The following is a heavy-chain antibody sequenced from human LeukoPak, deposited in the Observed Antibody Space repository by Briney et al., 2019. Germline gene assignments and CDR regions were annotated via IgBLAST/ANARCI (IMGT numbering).Heavy chain of an antibody. D-gene: IGHD4-11*01. V-gene: IGHV1-18*01. CDR1: GYSFRSYG. J-gene: IGHJ4*02. CDR2: ISVYNVKT. Sequence: ASVTVSCKASGYSFRSYGITWVRQAPGQGLEWMGWISVYNVKTHYAQNLQGRVSMTTDTSTSTAYMELRSLRSDDTAVYYCARGTSSYSDYNTFDYWGQGTLVTVSS. CDR3: ARGTSSYSDYNTFDY.